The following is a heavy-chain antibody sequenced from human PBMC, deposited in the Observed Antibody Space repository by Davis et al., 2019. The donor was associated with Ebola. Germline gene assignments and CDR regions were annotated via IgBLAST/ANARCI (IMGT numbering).Heavy chain of an antibody. J-gene: IGHJ4*02. D-gene: IGHD6-13*01. CDR1: GCPISSRNW. CDR2: IYHSGST. V-gene: IGHV4-4*02. CDR3: AREVPGAGHLDY. Sequence: SDTLSPTFPLPGCPISSRNWWSWVRQPPGKGLVWIGEIYHSGSTYYNPSLKSRVTMSVDTSRNQFSLKLNSVTAADTAVYFCAREVPGAGHLDYWGQGILVTVSS.